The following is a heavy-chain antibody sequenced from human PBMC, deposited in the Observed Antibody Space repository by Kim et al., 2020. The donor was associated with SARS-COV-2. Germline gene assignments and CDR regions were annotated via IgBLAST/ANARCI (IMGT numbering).Heavy chain of an antibody. CDR3: ARDYGDYNY. D-gene: IGHD4-17*01. CDR2: GST. Sequence: GSTNYNPSLKSRVTISVDTSKNQFSLKLSSVTAADTAVYYCARDYGDYNYWGQGTLVTVSS. J-gene: IGHJ4*02. V-gene: IGHV4-59*01.